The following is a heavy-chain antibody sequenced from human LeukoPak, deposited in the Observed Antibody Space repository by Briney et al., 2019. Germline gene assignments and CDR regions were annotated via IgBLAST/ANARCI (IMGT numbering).Heavy chain of an antibody. D-gene: IGHD6-13*01. CDR1: GYTFTGYY. CDR2: ISPNSGAT. CDR3: ARLGGGSSWSNFDY. V-gene: IGHV1-2*02. Sequence: ASVKVSCKASGYTFTGYYMHWVRQAPGQGLEWMGWISPNSGATNYAQKFQARVTMTGDTSISTAYMELSSLRSDDTAVYHCARLGGGSSWSNFDYWGQGTLVTVSS. J-gene: IGHJ4*02.